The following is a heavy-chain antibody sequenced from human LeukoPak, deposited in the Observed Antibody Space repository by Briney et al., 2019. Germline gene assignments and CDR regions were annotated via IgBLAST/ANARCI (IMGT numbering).Heavy chain of an antibody. CDR2: ISSSGTT. D-gene: IGHD5-18*01. J-gene: IGHJ3*02. Sequence: PSETLSLTCTVSGGSISRYHWGWIRQSAGKGLEWIGRISSSGTTNQNPSLGSRVTMSVDTSNNQFFLKLRSVTAADTAVYYCAREPDLVVETDMIIPDAFDMWGQGTKVTVSS. CDR1: GGSISRYH. CDR3: AREPDLVVETDMIIPDAFDM. V-gene: IGHV4-4*07.